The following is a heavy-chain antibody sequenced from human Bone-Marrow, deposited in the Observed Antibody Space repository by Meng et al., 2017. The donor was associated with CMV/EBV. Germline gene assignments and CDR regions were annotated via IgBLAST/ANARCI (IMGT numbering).Heavy chain of an antibody. D-gene: IGHD6-6*01. CDR3: ASSMAYSSSYSFAP. V-gene: IGHV4-61*01. CDR1: GGSVSSGSYY. J-gene: IGHJ5*02. CDR2: IYYSGST. Sequence: SETPSLTCTVSGGSVSSGSYYWSWIRQPPGKGLEWIGYIYYSGSTNYNPSLKSRVTISVDTSKNQFSLKLSSVTAADTAVYYCASSMAYSSSYSFAPWGQGTLVTVSS.